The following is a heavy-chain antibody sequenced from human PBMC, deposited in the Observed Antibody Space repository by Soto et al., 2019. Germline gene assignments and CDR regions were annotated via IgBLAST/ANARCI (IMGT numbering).Heavy chain of an antibody. D-gene: IGHD3-3*01. V-gene: IGHV3-30-3*01. CDR3: ARETYYDFWSGPYYGMDV. CDR1: GFTFSSYA. J-gene: IGHJ6*02. CDR2: ISYDGSNK. Sequence: QVQLVESGGGVVQPGRSLRLSCAASGFTFSSYAMHWVRQAPGKGLEWVAVISYDGSNKYYADSVKGRFTISRDNSKNTLYLQMNSLRAEYTAVYYCARETYYDFWSGPYYGMDVWGQGTRVTVSS.